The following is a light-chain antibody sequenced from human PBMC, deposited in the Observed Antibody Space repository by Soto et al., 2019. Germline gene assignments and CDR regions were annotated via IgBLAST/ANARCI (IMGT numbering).Light chain of an antibody. CDR3: CSNAASSTHVV. Sequence: QSVLTQPASVSGSPGPSITISCTGTSSDVGSYNLVSWYHQQPGKAPQLMIYAGSNRPSEVSNRFSGSKAGTTASLTISGFKAEDEADYYCCSNAASSTHVVFGGAAKRTV. CDR2: AGS. V-gene: IGLV2-23*01. J-gene: IGLJ2*01. CDR1: SSDVGSYNL.